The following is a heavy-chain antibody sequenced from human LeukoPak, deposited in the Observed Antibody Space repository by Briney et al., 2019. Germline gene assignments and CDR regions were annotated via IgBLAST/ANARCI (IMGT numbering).Heavy chain of an antibody. CDR2: ISGSGGST. V-gene: IGHV3-23*01. Sequence: GGSLRLSCAASGFTFSSYAMSWVRQAPGKGLEWVSDISGSGGSTYYADSVKGRFTIPIDNSKNTLYLQMNSLRAEDTAVYYCAKRARIAARPGSLIEYWGQGTLVTVSS. CDR1: GFTFSSYA. D-gene: IGHD6-6*01. CDR3: AKRARIAARPGSLIEY. J-gene: IGHJ4*02.